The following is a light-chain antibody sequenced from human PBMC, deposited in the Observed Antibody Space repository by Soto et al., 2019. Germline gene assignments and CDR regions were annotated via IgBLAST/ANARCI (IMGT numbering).Light chain of an antibody. CDR3: QVWDSSSDHYV. J-gene: IGLJ1*01. CDR2: DDR. V-gene: IGLV3-21*02. Sequence: SYELTQPPSVSVAPGQTARITCGGNNIGSKSVHWYQQKTGQAPVMVVYDDRDRPSGIPERFSGSNSRNTATLTISRVEAADEADYYCQVWDSSSDHYVFGTGTKVTVL. CDR1: NIGSKS.